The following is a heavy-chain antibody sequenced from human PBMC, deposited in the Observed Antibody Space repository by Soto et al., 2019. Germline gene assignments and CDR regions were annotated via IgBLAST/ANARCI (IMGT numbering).Heavy chain of an antibody. CDR2: IYHSGST. V-gene: IGHV4-30-2*01. CDR3: ARVRPFKDYYYGMDV. J-gene: IGHJ6*02. Sequence: TLSLTFAVSGGSISGGGYSWSWIRQPPGKGLEWIGYIYHSGSTYYNPSLKSRVTISVDRSKNQFSLKLSSVTAADTAVYYCARVRPFKDYYYGMDVWGQGTTVTVSS. CDR1: GGSISGGGYS.